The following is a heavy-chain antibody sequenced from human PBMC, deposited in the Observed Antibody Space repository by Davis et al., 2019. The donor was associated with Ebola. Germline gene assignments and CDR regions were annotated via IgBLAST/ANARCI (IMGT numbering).Heavy chain of an antibody. D-gene: IGHD2-2*01. V-gene: IGHV3-74*01. CDR1: GFPFSSNW. Sequence: PGGSLRLSCAASGFPFSSNWMHWVRQAPGKGLVWVSRTNSDGSITSYADSVKGRFTISRDNAKNTLYLQMNSLRDEDTAVYYCARGTHYAHDYWGQGTLVTVSS. J-gene: IGHJ4*02. CDR3: ARGTHYAHDY. CDR2: TNSDGSIT.